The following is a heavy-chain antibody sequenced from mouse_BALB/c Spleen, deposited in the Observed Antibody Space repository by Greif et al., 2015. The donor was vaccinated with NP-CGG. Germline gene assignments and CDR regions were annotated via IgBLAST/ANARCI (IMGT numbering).Heavy chain of an antibody. Sequence: EVKLMESGGGLVQPGGSLKLSCATSGFTFTDYYMSWVRQPPGKALEWLGFIRNKANGYTTEYSASVKGRFTISRDNSQSILYLQMNTLRAEDSATYYCARDASIYYGYDDYAMDYWGQGTSVTVSS. CDR3: ARDASIYYGYDDYAMDY. D-gene: IGHD2-2*01. J-gene: IGHJ4*01. CDR1: GFTFTDYY. V-gene: IGHV7-3*02. CDR2: IRNKANGYTT.